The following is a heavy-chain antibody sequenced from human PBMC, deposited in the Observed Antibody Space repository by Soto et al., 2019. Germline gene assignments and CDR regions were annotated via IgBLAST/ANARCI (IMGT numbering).Heavy chain of an antibody. CDR3: ARDSVEMATIPLYYFDY. V-gene: IGHV4-59*12. CDR1: GGSISNYY. CDR2: MYYNGNI. Sequence: PSETLSLTCNVSGGSISNYYWTWVRQSPEKGLEWIGYMYYNGNINYNPSLKSRVTISVDTSKNQFSLKLSSVTAADTAVYYCARDSVEMATIPLYYFDYWGQGTLVTVSS. D-gene: IGHD5-12*01. J-gene: IGHJ4*02.